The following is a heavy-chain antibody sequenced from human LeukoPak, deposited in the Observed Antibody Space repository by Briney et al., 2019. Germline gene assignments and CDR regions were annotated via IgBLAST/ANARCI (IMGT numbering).Heavy chain of an antibody. CDR2: IKPSGGST. J-gene: IGHJ6*03. D-gene: IGHD6-19*01. CDR1: GYTFTSYD. Sequence: ASVKVSCTASGYTFTSYDMHWARQAPGQGLEWRGIIKPSGGSTSYAQKFQGRVTMTRDTSTSTAYMDLRSLRSDDTAVYYCARDLRYSSGWSASGMDVWGKGTTVTISS. V-gene: IGHV1-46*01. CDR3: ARDLRYSSGWSASGMDV.